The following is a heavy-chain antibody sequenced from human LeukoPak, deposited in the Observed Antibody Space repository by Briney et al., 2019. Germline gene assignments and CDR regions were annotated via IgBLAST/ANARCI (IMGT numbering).Heavy chain of an antibody. J-gene: IGHJ3*02. CDR3: AKVDTMVRGVGGAFDI. Sequence: PGGSLRLSCAASGFTFSTYWMHWVRQAPGKGLVWVSRINSDGSSTNYADSVEGRFTISRDNAKNTLYLQMNSLRAEDTAVYYCAKVDTMVRGVGGAFDIWGQGTMVTVSS. CDR1: GFTFSTYW. D-gene: IGHD3-10*01. V-gene: IGHV3-74*01. CDR2: INSDGSST.